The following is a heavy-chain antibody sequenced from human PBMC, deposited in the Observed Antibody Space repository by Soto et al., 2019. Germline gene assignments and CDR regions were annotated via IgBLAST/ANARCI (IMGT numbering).Heavy chain of an antibody. CDR2: ISGSGGST. CDR3: AKPPYDILTGYLYYFDY. CDR1: GFTFSSYA. V-gene: IGHV3-23*01. J-gene: IGHJ4*02. D-gene: IGHD3-9*01. Sequence: PGGSLRLSCAASGFTFSSYAMSWVRQAPGKGLEWVSAISGSGGSTYYADSVKGRFTISRDNSKNTLYLQMNSLRAEDTAVYYCAKPPYDILTGYLYYFDYWGQGTLVTVSS.